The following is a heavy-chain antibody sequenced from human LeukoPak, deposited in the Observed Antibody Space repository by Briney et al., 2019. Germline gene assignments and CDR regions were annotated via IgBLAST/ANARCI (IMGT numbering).Heavy chain of an antibody. D-gene: IGHD3-22*01. J-gene: IGHJ6*02. CDR3: ARDSFRYDSSGYYAIVRYYYYGMDV. CDR1: GFTFSSYW. Sequence: QPGGSLRLSCAASGFTFSSYWMCWVRQAPGKGLEWVANIKQDGSEKYYVDSVKGRFTISRDNAKNSLYLQMNSLRAEDTAVYYCARDSFRYDSSGYYAIVRYYYYGMDVWGQGTTVTVSS. CDR2: IKQDGSEK. V-gene: IGHV3-7*01.